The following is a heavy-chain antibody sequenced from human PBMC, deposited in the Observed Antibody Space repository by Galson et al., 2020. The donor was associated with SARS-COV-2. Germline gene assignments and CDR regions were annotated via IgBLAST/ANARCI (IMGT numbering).Heavy chain of an antibody. Sequence: TGGSLRLSCAASGFTFNAYAIHWVRQAPGKGLEWVAVISNDGSDEYYVPSVKGRFDISRDNSKNTVYLQMNSLRPEDAAVYYCARDPPSSHWVLDSWGQGALVTVSS. CDR1: GFTFNAYA. CDR2: ISNDGSDE. D-gene: IGHD6-13*01. J-gene: IGHJ4*02. CDR3: ARDPPSSHWVLDS. V-gene: IGHV3-30*09.